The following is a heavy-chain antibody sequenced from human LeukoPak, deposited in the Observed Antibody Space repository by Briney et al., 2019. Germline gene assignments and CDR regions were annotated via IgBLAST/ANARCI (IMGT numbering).Heavy chain of an antibody. CDR3: ARGLSFTPDYYYYGMDV. D-gene: IGHD3-16*01. CDR2: ISSSSSYI. Sequence: TGGSLRLSCAASGFTFSSYSMNWVRQAPGKGLEWVSSISSSSSYIYYADSVKGRFTISRDNAKNSLYLQMNSLRAEDTAVYYCARGLSFTPDYYYYGMDVWGQGTTVTVSS. V-gene: IGHV3-21*01. J-gene: IGHJ6*02. CDR1: GFTFSSYS.